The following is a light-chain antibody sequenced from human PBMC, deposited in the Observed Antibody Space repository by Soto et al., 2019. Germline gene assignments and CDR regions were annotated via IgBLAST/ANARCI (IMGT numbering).Light chain of an antibody. CDR1: QSVNSH. J-gene: IGKJ3*01. V-gene: IGKV3-15*01. CDR2: GAS. Sequence: EIVMTQSPATLSVSPGERASLSCRASQSVNSHLAWYQQKPGQPPRLLIYGASTRATGLPARFSGSGSGTEFTLTISSLQSEDFAVYYCQQYNKWPITFAPGTKVDIK. CDR3: QQYNKWPIT.